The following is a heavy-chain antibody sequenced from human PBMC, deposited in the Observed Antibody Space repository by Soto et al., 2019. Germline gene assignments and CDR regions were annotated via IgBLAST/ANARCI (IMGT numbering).Heavy chain of an antibody. Sequence: QVQLRESGPGLVTPSETLSLTCSVSGASITSYDWNWIRQSPGKGLQWIGHISHGGTTNYNPSLKSRVAISLDAPKDQFSLKLNSVTAADTAVYYCARGDITYGYWGYVDFWGQGTLVTVSS. V-gene: IGHV4-59*01. D-gene: IGHD5-18*01. CDR1: GASITSYD. CDR3: ARGDITYGYWGYVDF. J-gene: IGHJ4*02. CDR2: ISHGGTT.